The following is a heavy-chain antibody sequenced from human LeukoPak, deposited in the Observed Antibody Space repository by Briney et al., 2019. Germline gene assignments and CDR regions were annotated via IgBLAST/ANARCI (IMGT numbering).Heavy chain of an antibody. V-gene: IGHV1-69*13. D-gene: IGHD5-24*01. J-gene: IGHJ4*02. CDR1: GYTFTSYG. CDR2: IIPIFGTA. CDR3: ASGDGYNLYYFDY. Sequence: ASVKVSCKASGYTFTSYGISWVRQAPGQGLEWMGGIIPIFGTANYAQKFQGRVTITADESTSTAYMELSSLRSEDTAVYYCASGDGYNLYYFDYWGQGTLVTVSS.